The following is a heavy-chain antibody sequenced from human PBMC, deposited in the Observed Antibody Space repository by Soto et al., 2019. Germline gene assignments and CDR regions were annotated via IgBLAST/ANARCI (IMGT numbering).Heavy chain of an antibody. CDR2: ISGSGDNT. Sequence: EGQLLESGGGLVQPGGSLRLSCAGSGFTSSTFGMSWVRQAPGKGLEWVSGISGSGDNTYYADSVKGRFTISRDKSKNTQFLQMNGLRAEDTAMYYCGGDPRGPEYWGQGTLVTVSS. V-gene: IGHV3-23*01. J-gene: IGHJ4*02. CDR1: GFTSSTFG. CDR3: GGDPRGPEY. D-gene: IGHD6-6*01.